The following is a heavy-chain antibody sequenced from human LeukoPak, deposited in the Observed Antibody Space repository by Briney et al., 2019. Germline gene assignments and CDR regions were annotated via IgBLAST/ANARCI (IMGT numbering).Heavy chain of an antibody. D-gene: IGHD3-10*01. CDR1: GYSFTSYG. J-gene: IGHJ6*03. CDR2: ISAYNGNT. CDR3: ARETMVRGVMSYYYYMDV. Sequence: GESLKISCKGSGYSFTSYGISWVRQAPGQGPEWMGRISAYNGNTNYAQKLQGRVTMTTDTSTSTAYMELRSLRSDDTAVYYCARETMVRGVMSYYYYMDVWGKGTTVTVSS. V-gene: IGHV1-18*01.